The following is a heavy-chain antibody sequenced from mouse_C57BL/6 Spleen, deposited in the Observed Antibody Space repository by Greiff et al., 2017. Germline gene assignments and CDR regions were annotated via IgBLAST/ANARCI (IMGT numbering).Heavy chain of an antibody. J-gene: IGHJ4*01. D-gene: IGHD1-1*01. CDR2: IDPSDSYT. V-gene: IGHV1-69*01. CDR1: GYTFTSYW. Sequence: QVQLQQSGAELVMPGASVKLSCKASGYTFTSYWMHWEKQRPGQGLEWIGEIDPSDSYTNYNQKFKGKSTLTVDKSSSTAYMQLSSLTSEDSAVYYCARSRVTTVVATPYAMDYWGQGTSVTVSS. CDR3: ARSRVTTVVATPYAMDY.